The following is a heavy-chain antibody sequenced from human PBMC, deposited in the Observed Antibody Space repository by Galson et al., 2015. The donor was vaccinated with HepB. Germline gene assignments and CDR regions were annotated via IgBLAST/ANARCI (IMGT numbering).Heavy chain of an antibody. J-gene: IGHJ4*02. D-gene: IGHD2/OR15-2a*01. Sequence: ETLSLTCTVSGGSISSYYWSWIRQPPGKGLEWIGYIYYSGSTNYNPSLKSRVTISVDTSKNQFSLKLSSVTAADTAVYYCARGVPVLSGAKRDYWGQGTLVTVSS. V-gene: IGHV4-59*01. CDR2: IYYSGST. CDR1: GGSISSYY. CDR3: ARGVPVLSGAKRDY.